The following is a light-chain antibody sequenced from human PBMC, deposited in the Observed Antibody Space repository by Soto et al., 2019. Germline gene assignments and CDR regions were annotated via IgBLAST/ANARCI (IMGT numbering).Light chain of an antibody. CDR3: LLSYSGVGV. Sequence: QAVVTQEPSLTVSPGGTVTLTCDSSTGAVTSGHYPYWYQQKPGQAPRTLMYDTTRKHSWTPVRFSVFLLGAKAALALSGAQPEDEADYYGLLSYSGVGVFGGGTKLTVL. V-gene: IGLV7-46*01. CDR1: TGAVTSGHY. J-gene: IGLJ2*01. CDR2: DTT.